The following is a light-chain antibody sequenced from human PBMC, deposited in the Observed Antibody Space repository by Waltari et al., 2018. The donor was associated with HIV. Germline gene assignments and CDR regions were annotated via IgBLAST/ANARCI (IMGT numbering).Light chain of an antibody. Sequence: SYVLTQPPSVSVAPGQTARITCGGNKIRSKSVHWYQQKQGQAPVLVVYADTDLPSGIPERFSGSNSGDTATLAISRVEAGDEADYYCQVWDSSIEVVFGGGTKLTVL. CDR1: KIRSKS. CDR2: ADT. V-gene: IGLV3-21*02. CDR3: QVWDSSIEVV. J-gene: IGLJ3*02.